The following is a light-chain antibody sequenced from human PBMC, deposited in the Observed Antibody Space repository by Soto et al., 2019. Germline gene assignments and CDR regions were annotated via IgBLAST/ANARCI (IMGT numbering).Light chain of an antibody. CDR3: QQYGSFWT. CDR2: GAS. V-gene: IGKV3-20*01. CDR1: QSVSSSY. Sequence: EIVLTQSPGTLSLSPGERATLSCRASQSVSSSYLAWYQQKPGQAPRLLIYGASSRATGIPDRFSGSGSGTDFTLTISRLEPEDFAVDYCQQYGSFWTCGQGTKVEIK. J-gene: IGKJ1*01.